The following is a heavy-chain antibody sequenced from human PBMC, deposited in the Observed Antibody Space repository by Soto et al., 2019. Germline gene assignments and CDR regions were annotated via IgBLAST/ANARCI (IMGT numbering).Heavy chain of an antibody. D-gene: IGHD6-6*01. V-gene: IGHV4-34*01. CDR2: INHSGST. CDR3: ARAMIAARLPDV. J-gene: IGHJ6*04. CDR1: GGSFSGYY. Sequence: SETLSLTCAVYGGSFSGYYWSWIRQPPGKGLEWIGEINHSGSTNYNPSLKSRVTISVDTSKNQFSLKLSSVTAADTAVYYCARAMIAARLPDVWGKGTTVTVSS.